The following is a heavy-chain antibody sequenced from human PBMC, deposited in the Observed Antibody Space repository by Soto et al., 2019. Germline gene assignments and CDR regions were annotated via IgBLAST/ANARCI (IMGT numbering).Heavy chain of an antibody. CDR1: GYTFTSYD. Sequence: ASVKVSCKASGYTFTSYDINWVRQATGQGLEWMGRMNPNSGNTGYAQKFQGRVTMTRNTSISTAYMELSSLRSEDTAVYYCARVRAITGTVGFDPWGQGTLVTVSS. CDR3: ARVRAITGTVGFDP. D-gene: IGHD1-7*01. CDR2: MNPNSGNT. J-gene: IGHJ5*02. V-gene: IGHV1-8*01.